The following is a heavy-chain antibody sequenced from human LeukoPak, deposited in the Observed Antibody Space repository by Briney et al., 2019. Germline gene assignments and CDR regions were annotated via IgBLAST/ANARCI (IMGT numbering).Heavy chain of an antibody. J-gene: IGHJ4*02. V-gene: IGHV4-30-4*07. CDR1: GGSISSGGYS. CDR3: ARDQYYDVSTYYEIDY. D-gene: IGHD3-22*01. CDR2: IYYSGST. Sequence: PSQTLSLTCAVSGGSISSGGYSWSWIRQPPGKGLEWIGYIYYSGSTYYNPSLKSRVTILVDTSKNQFSLEMTSVTAADTAVYYCARDQYYDVSTYYEIDYWGQGTLVTVSS.